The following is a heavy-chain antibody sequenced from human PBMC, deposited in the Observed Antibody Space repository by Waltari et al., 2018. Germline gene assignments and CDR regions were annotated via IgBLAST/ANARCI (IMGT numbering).Heavy chain of an antibody. CDR2: IRSSGSTI. Sequence: EVQLVESGGGLVQPGGSLRLSCAASGFTFSSYEMNWFRQAPGKGLEWVSYIRSSGSTIYYADSVKGRFTISRDNAKNSLYLQMNSLRAEDTAVYYCARGSGGSCFFDYWGQGTLVTVSS. CDR3: ARGSGGSCFFDY. V-gene: IGHV3-48*03. CDR1: GFTFSSYE. J-gene: IGHJ4*02. D-gene: IGHD2-15*01.